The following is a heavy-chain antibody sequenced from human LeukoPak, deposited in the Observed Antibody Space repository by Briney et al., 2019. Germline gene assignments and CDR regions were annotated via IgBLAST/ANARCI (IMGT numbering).Heavy chain of an antibody. CDR2: ISGSGGST. V-gene: IGHV3-23*01. CDR3: AKAVSWSTYYFDY. J-gene: IGHJ4*02. D-gene: IGHD6-13*01. CDR1: GFTFSSYA. Sequence: GGSLRLSCAASGFTFSSYAMSWVRQAPGKGLEWVSAISGSGGSTYYADSVKGRFTISRDISKNTLYLQMNSLRAEDTAVYYCAKAVSWSTYYFDYWGQGTLVTVSS.